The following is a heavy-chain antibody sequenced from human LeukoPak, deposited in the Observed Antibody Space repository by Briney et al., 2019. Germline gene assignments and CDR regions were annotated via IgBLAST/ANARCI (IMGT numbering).Heavy chain of an antibody. CDR3: ARQGRWLPHFFDY. J-gene: IGHJ4*02. Sequence: SETLSLTRTVSGGSISSYYWSWIRQPPGKGLEWIGYIYYSGSTNYKPSLKSRVTISVDTSKNQFSLKLSSVTAADTAVYYCARQGRWLPHFFDYWGQGTLVTVSS. CDR1: GGSISSYY. CDR2: IYYSGST. D-gene: IGHD5-24*01. V-gene: IGHV4-59*08.